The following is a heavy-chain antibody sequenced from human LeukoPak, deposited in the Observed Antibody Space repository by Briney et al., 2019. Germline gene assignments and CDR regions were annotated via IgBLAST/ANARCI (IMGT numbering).Heavy chain of an antibody. V-gene: IGHV3-30*03. CDR1: GFTFRSYG. Sequence: GRSLRLSCAASGFTFRSYGMHWVRQAPGKGLEWVAVISYDGSNKYYADSVKGRFTISRDNSKNTLYLQMNSLRAEDTAVYYCAGNYGPYYFEVWGKGALVTVSS. D-gene: IGHD3-10*01. CDR2: ISYDGSNK. CDR3: AGNYGPYYFEV. J-gene: IGHJ4*02.